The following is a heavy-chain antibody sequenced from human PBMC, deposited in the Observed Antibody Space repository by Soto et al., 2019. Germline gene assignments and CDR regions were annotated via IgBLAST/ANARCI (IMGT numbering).Heavy chain of an antibody. V-gene: IGHV5-10-1*01. D-gene: IGHD1-26*01. CDR2: IDPADSST. CDR3: ARLEKWYYNYYGLDV. CDR1: GYSFTTYW. Sequence: ESLQISCQGSGYSFTTYWISWVRQMPGKGLEWMGKIDPADSSTNYSPSFQGHITISVDRSINTAHLQFSSLKAADTAVYYCARLEKWYYNYYGLDVWGQGTMVTVSS. J-gene: IGHJ6*02.